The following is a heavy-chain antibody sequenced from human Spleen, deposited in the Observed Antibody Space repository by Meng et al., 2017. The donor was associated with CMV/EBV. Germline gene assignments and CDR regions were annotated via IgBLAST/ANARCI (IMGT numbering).Heavy chain of an antibody. CDR3: ARESSSSWYFDY. D-gene: IGHD6-6*01. CDR1: GYTFTGNC. CDR2: INPNSGGT. Sequence: ASVKVSCKASGYTFTGNCVHWVRQAPGQGLEWMGWINPNSGGTNYAQKFHGRVTMTRDTSISTAYMELRRLRSDDTAVYYCARESSSSWYFDYWGQGTLVTVSS. J-gene: IGHJ4*02. V-gene: IGHV1-2*02.